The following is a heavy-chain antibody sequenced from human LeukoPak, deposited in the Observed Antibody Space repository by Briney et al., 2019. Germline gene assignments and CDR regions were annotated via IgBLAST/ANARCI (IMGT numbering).Heavy chain of an antibody. CDR3: ATQQGITGTTDNWFDP. CDR2: IYYSGST. V-gene: IGHV4-59*01. Sequence: SETLSLTCTVSGGSISSYYWSWIRQPPGKGLEWIGYIYYSGSTNYNPSLKSRVTISVNTSKNQFSLKLSSVTAADTAVYYCATQQGITGTTDNWFDPWGQGTLVTVSS. CDR1: GGSISSYY. J-gene: IGHJ5*02. D-gene: IGHD1-7*01.